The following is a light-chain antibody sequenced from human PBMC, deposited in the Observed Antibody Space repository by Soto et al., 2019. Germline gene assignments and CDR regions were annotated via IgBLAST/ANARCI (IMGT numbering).Light chain of an antibody. J-gene: IGKJ5*01. CDR2: AAS. CDR1: QSIRSY. CDR3: QQANSFPIS. Sequence: DIQMTQSPSSLSASVGDRVTITCRASQSIRSYLNWYQKKPGKAPKLLIYAASSLQSGVPSRFSGSGSGTDFTLTISNLQPEDFATYYCQQANSFPISFRQGTRLEIK. V-gene: IGKV1-39*01.